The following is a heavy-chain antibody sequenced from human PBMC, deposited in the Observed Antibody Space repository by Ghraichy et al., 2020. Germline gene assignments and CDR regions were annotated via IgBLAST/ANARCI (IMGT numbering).Heavy chain of an antibody. J-gene: IGHJ4*02. D-gene: IGHD3-22*01. CDR1: GFTFSSYA. CDR3: AKETYYYDSSGYYPNY. Sequence: GGSLRLSCAASGFTFSSYAMSWVRQAPGKGLEWGSAISGSGGSTYYADSVKGRFTISRDNSKNTLYLQMNSLRAEDTAVYYCAKETYYYDSSGYYPNYWGQGTLVTVSS. CDR2: ISGSGGST. V-gene: IGHV3-23*01.